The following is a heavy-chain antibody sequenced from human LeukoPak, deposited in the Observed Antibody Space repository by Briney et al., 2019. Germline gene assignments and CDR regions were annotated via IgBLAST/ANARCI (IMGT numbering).Heavy chain of an antibody. CDR3: ARDGYCSGTSCYYDFDY. J-gene: IGHJ4*02. Sequence: ASVKVSCKASGYTFTSYAMNWVRQAPGQGLEWMGWINTNTGNPTYARGFTGRFVFSLDTSVSTAYLQISSLKAEDTAVYYCARDGYCSGTSCYYDFDYWGQGTLVTVSS. CDR2: INTNTGNP. CDR1: GYTFTSYA. V-gene: IGHV7-4-1*02. D-gene: IGHD2-2*03.